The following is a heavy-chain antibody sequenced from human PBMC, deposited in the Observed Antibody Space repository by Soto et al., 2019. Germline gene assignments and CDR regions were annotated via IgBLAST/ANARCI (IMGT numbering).Heavy chain of an antibody. D-gene: IGHD2-15*01. Sequence: TGGSLRLSCAASGFTFSNFPMHWVRQAPGKGLEWIAILSYDGDKTFHADSVKVRFTISRDNSKNTLYLQMNSLRAEDTAVYYCARGTGGYCSGGSCPPRTWGQGTLVTVSS. J-gene: IGHJ5*02. V-gene: IGHV3-30-3*01. CDR3: ARGTGGYCSGGSCPPRT. CDR1: GFTFSNFP. CDR2: LSYDGDKT.